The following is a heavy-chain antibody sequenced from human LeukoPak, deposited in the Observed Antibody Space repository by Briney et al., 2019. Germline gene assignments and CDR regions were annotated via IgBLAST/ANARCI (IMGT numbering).Heavy chain of an antibody. CDR1: GGSISSYY. CDR2: IYTSGST. V-gene: IGHV4-4*07. CDR3: ARDPAFMKNAFDI. D-gene: IGHD3-16*01. Sequence: PSETLSLTCTVSGGSISSYYWSWIRQPARKGLEWIGRIYTSGSTNYNPSLKSRVTMSVDTSKNRFSLKLSSVTAADTAVYYCARDPAFMKNAFDIWGQGTMVTVSS. J-gene: IGHJ3*02.